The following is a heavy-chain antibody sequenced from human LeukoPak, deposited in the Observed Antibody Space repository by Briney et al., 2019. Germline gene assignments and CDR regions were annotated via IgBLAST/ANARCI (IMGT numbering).Heavy chain of an antibody. CDR3: ARVAYDSSTYYYYGMDV. J-gene: IGHJ6*02. D-gene: IGHD3-22*01. Sequence: SETLSLTCAVYGGSFSGYYWSWIRQPPGKGLEWLGEINHSGSTNYNPSLKSRVTISVNTSKNQFSLKLSSVTAADTAVYYCARVAYDSSTYYYYGMDVWGQGTTVTVSS. V-gene: IGHV4-34*01. CDR1: GGSFSGYY. CDR2: INHSGST.